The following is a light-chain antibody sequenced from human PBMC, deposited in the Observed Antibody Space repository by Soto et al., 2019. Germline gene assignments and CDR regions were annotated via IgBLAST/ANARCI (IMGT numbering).Light chain of an antibody. V-gene: IGKV1-16*02. CDR1: QDIRNY. CDR2: AAS. Sequence: DIQVTQSPSSLSASVGDRVTITCRASQDIRNYLAWFQQKPGKAPKSLIYAASSLQSGVASKFSGSGSGTDFTLTISSLHPEDLATYYCQQYHSYPLTFGGGTKVEIK. CDR3: QQYHSYPLT. J-gene: IGKJ4*01.